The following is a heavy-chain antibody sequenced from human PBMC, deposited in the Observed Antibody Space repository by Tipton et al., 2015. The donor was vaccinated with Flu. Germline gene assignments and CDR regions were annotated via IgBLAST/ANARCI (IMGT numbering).Heavy chain of an antibody. CDR2: IYYSGST. V-gene: IGHV4-59*08. CDR1: GGSISSYY. D-gene: IGHD6-6*01. J-gene: IGHJ6*02. Sequence: TLSLTCTVSGGSISSYYWSWIRQPPGKGLEWIGYIYYSGSTNYNPSLKSRVTISVDTSKNQFSLKLSSVTAADTAVYYCARQGGYSSSSSYSLGMDVWGQG. CDR3: ARQGGYSSSSSYSLGMDV.